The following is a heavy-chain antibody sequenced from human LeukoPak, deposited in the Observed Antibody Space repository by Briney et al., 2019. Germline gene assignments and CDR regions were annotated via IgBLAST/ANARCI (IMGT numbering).Heavy chain of an antibody. V-gene: IGHV3-7*01. D-gene: IGHD3-3*01. CDR1: GFTFSSYW. CDR2: IKQDGSEI. Sequence: GGSLRLSCVASGFTFSSYWMTWVRQAPGKGLEWVANIKQDGSEIYYVDSVKGRFTISRDNAKNSLFLQMKSLRAEDTAVYYCARDHTIFGVVNYYYMDVWGKGTTVTVSS. CDR3: ARDHTIFGVVNYYYMDV. J-gene: IGHJ6*03.